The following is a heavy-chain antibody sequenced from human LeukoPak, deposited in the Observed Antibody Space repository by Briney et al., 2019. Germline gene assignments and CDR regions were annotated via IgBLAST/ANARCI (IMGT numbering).Heavy chain of an antibody. D-gene: IGHD2-2*01. V-gene: IGHV1-46*01. J-gene: IGHJ5*02. CDR3: ARGRRPIVVVPDDIHKPLNYFDP. CDR2: ISPSGGST. Sequence: ASVKVSCKAFGYTFTSNYMHWVRQAPGQGPEWMGVISPSGGSTTYAQKFQGRVTMTRNTSISTAYMELSSLRSEDTAVYYCARGRRPIVVVPDDIHKPLNYFDPWGQGTLVTVSS. CDR1: GYTFTSNY.